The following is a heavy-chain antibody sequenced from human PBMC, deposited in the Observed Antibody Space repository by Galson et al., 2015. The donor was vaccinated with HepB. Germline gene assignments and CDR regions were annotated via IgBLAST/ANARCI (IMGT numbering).Heavy chain of an antibody. CDR3: AREFWSGYFPYYYYYMDV. Sequence: LRLSCAASGFTFSSYSMNWVRQAPGKGLEWVSSISSRSSTIYYADSVKGRFTISRDNAKNSLYLQMNSLRDEDTAVYYCAREFWSGYFPYYYYYMDVWGKGTTVTVSS. J-gene: IGHJ6*03. CDR2: ISSRSSTI. CDR1: GFTFSSYS. D-gene: IGHD3-3*01. V-gene: IGHV3-48*02.